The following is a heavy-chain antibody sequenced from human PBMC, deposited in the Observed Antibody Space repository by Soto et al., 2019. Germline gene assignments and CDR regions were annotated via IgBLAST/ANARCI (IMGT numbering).Heavy chain of an antibody. CDR2: INHSGST. CDR3: ARARMATVYFDY. D-gene: IGHD4-4*01. CDR1: GGSFSGSY. Sequence: PSESLSLTGAVYGGSFSGSYWSWMRQPPGKGLEWIGEINHSGSTNYNPSLKSRVTISVDTSKNQFSLKLSSVTAADSAVYYCARARMATVYFDYWGQGTLVTVSS. V-gene: IGHV4-34*01. J-gene: IGHJ4*02.